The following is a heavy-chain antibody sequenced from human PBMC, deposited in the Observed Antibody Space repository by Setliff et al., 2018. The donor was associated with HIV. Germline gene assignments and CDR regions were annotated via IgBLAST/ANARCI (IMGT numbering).Heavy chain of an antibody. J-gene: IGHJ4*01. Sequence: QTGGSLRLSCAASGFAFSSYAVHWVRQAPGKGLEWVALISHDGSSKYYGDSVKGRFTISRDNAKNSLNLEMNSLRAEDTAIYYCASRRPPDDSSGYLDHWGQGTLVTVSS. CDR3: ASRRPPDDSSGYLDH. CDR1: GFAFSSYA. V-gene: IGHV3-30*12. CDR2: ISHDGSSK. D-gene: IGHD3-22*01.